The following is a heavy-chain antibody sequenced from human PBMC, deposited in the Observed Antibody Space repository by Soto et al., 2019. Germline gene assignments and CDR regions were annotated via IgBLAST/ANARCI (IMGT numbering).Heavy chain of an antibody. CDR3: AKDSRIAAASYLYYYYGMDV. Sequence: GGSLRLSCAASGFTFSSYAMSWVRQAPGKGLEWVSAISGSGGSTYYADSVKGRFTISRDNSKNTLYLQMNSLRAEDTAVYYCAKDSRIAAASYLYYYYGMDVWGQGTTVTVSS. D-gene: IGHD6-13*01. CDR1: GFTFSSYA. CDR2: ISGSGGST. J-gene: IGHJ6*02. V-gene: IGHV3-23*01.